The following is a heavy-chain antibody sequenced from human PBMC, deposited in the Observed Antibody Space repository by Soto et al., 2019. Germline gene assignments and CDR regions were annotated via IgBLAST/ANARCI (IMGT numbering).Heavy chain of an antibody. D-gene: IGHD5-18*01. CDR2: ISYDGSNK. CDR3: AKDIVRYSYGACDY. Sequence: QVQLVESGGAVVQPGKSLRLSCAASGFTFSSYGMYWVRQAPGKGLEWVAVISYDGSNKYNADSVKGRFTISRDNSKNTLYLQMNSLKAEDTVVYYCAKDIVRYSYGACDYWGQGALVTVSS. CDR1: GFTFSSYG. J-gene: IGHJ4*02. V-gene: IGHV3-30*18.